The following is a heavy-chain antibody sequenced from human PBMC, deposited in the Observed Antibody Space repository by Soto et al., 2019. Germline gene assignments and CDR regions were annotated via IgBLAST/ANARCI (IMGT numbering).Heavy chain of an antibody. V-gene: IGHV1-46*01. J-gene: IGHJ6*02. Sequence: ASVKVSCTESGYTFTSYYRHWVRQAPGQGLEWMGIINPSGGSTSYAQKFQGRVTITADTSTSTAYLELTRLTSEDTAIYYCARDEGGYNFGSDYGLDVWGQGTTVTVSS. CDR3: ARDEGGYNFGSDYGLDV. CDR1: GYTFTSYY. D-gene: IGHD5-18*01. CDR2: INPSGGST.